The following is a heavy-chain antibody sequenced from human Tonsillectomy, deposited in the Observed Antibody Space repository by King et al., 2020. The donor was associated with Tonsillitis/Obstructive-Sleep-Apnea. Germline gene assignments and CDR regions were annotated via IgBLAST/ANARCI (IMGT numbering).Heavy chain of an antibody. CDR3: AKDRGDVLVPAAIARELDY. D-gene: IGHD2-2*01. CDR1: GFTFSNYG. V-gene: IGHV3-30*18. Sequence: QLVQSGGGVVQPGRSLRLSCAASGFTFSNYGMHWVRQAPGRGLEWVTVISYEGRNKFYANSVKGRFTISRANSKNTLNLQMNRLRPEDTAGYYCAKDRGDVLVPAAIARELDYWGQGTLVTVSS. J-gene: IGHJ4*02. CDR2: ISYEGRNK.